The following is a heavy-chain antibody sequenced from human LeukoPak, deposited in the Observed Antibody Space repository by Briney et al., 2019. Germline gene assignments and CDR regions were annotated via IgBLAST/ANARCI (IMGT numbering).Heavy chain of an antibody. CDR1: GDTISSDSDI. CDR3: ARDFVIAATTEYFQY. J-gene: IGHJ1*01. CDR2: IYTSGST. Sequence: SHTLSLTSTDSGDTISSDSDIWGWVRQPAGKGRQRRGHIYTSGSTKYNPSLKSRVTISADTSKNQFSLKLSSVTAADTAVYYCARDFVIAATTEYFQYWGQGTLVTVSS. D-gene: IGHD6-13*01. V-gene: IGHV4-61*09.